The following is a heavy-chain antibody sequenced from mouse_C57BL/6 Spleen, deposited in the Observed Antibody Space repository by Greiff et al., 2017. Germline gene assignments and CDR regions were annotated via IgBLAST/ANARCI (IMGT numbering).Heavy chain of an antibody. CDR3: TRLGPYYFDY. CDR1: GFTFSSYA. D-gene: IGHD4-1*01. J-gene: IGHJ2*01. CDR2: ISSGGDYI. V-gene: IGHV5-9-1*02. Sequence: EVKVVESGEGLVKPGGSLKLSCAASGFTFSSYAMSWVRQTPEKRLEWVAYISSGGDYIYYADTVKGRFTISRDNARNTLYLQMSSLKSEDTAMYYCTRLGPYYFDYWGQGTTLTVSS.